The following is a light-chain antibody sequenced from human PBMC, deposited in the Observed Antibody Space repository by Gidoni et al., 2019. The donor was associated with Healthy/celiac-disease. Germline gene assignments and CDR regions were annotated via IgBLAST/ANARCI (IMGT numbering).Light chain of an antibody. J-gene: IGKJ1*01. CDR1: QGISSY. V-gene: IGKV1-39*01. Sequence: DIQMTQSPSSLSASVGDRVTITCRASQGISSYLNWYQQKPGKAPNLLIYAASSLQSGVPSRFSGSGSGTDFTLTINSLQPEDVAIYYCQQSYSFPWTFGQGTKVEIK. CDR2: AAS. CDR3: QQSYSFPWT.